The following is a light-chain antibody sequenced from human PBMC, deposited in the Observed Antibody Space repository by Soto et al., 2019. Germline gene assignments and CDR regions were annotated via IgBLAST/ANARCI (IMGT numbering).Light chain of an antibody. CDR1: QSVSSN. CDR3: QQYNNWPPWT. Sequence: EIVMTQSPATLSVSPGERATLSCRASQSVSSNLAWYQQKPGQATRLLMYGASTRATGIPARFSGSGSGTEFTLTISSLQSEDFAVYYWQQYNNWPPWTFGQGTKVEL. J-gene: IGKJ1*01. CDR2: GAS. V-gene: IGKV3-15*01.